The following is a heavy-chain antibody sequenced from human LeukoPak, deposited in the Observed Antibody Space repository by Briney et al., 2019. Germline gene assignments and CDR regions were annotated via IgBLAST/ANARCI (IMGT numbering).Heavy chain of an antibody. Sequence: QSGGCLRLSCAASGFTFSSYGMHWVRLAPGKGLEWVAVISYDGSNKYYADSVKGRFTISRDNSKNTLYLQMNSLRAEDTAVYYCAKMIAAEPFDYWGQGTLVTVSS. V-gene: IGHV3-30*18. CDR2: ISYDGSNK. CDR1: GFTFSSYG. D-gene: IGHD6-13*01. CDR3: AKMIAAEPFDY. J-gene: IGHJ4*02.